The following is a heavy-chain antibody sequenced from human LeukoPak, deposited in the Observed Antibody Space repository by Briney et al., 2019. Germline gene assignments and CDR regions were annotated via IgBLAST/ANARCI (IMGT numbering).Heavy chain of an antibody. J-gene: IGHJ4*02. CDR1: GYSISSGYH. CDR2: IHHSGST. CDR3: ARIDWVFDY. D-gene: IGHD3-9*01. Sequence: SETLSLTCTVSGYSISSGYHWGWIRQPPGKGLEWIGGIHHSGSTYSNPSLKSRISISVDTSKNQFSLNLSSVTPADTAVYYCARIDWVFDYWGQGTLVTVSS. V-gene: IGHV4-38-2*02.